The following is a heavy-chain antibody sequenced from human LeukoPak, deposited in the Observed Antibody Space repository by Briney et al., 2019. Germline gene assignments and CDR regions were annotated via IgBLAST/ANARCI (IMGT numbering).Heavy chain of an antibody. CDR3: VKSLGDGVDFDF. J-gene: IGHJ4*02. CDR2: SRNKSNGYTT. Sequence: GSLRLSCAASRFTSSDHYMDWVPQAPRKGVERVGRSRNKSNGYTTEYAASVKGRFNVSRDESENSLYLQMSSLTSEDTGVYFWVKSLGDGVDFDFWGQGTLVTVSS. D-gene: IGHD3-10*01. V-gene: IGHV3-72*01. CDR1: RFTSSDHY.